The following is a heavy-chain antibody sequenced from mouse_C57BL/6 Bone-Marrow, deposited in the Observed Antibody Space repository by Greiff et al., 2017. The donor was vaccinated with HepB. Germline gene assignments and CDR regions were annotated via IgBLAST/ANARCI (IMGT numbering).Heavy chain of an antibody. Sequence: DVQLQESGPGLVKPSQSLSLTCSVTGYSITSGYYWNWIRQFPGNKLEWMGYISYDGSNNYNPSLKNRISITRDTSKNQFFLKLNSVTTEDTATYYCAREKITTVVDWGQGTLVTVSA. V-gene: IGHV3-6*01. CDR2: ISYDGSN. J-gene: IGHJ3*01. CDR1: GYSITSGYY. D-gene: IGHD1-1*01. CDR3: AREKITTVVD.